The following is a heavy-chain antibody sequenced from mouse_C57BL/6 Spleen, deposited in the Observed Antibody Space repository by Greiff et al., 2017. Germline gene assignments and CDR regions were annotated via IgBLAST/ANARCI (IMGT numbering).Heavy chain of an antibody. J-gene: IGHJ1*03. CDR3: ARSPGLLLFDV. D-gene: IGHD1-1*01. CDR2: ISSGSSTI. Sequence: EVQLVESGGGLVKPGGSLKLSCAASGFTFSDYGMHWVRQAPEKGLEWVAYISSGSSTIYYADTVKGRFTISRDNAKDTLFLQMPNLRSEDTAMYYCARSPGLLLFDVWGTGTTVTVSS. V-gene: IGHV5-17*01. CDR1: GFTFSDYG.